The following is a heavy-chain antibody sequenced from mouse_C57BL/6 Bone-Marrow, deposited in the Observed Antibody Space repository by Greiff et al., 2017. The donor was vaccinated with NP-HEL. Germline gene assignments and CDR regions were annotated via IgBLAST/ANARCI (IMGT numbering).Heavy chain of an antibody. D-gene: IGHD2-5*01. V-gene: IGHV1-81*01. CDR3: ARKVYYRNYVFAY. J-gene: IGHJ3*01. CDR1: GYTFTSYG. CDR2: IYPRSGNT. Sequence: VQLQQSGAELARPGASVKLSCKASGYTFTSYGISWVKQRTGQGLEWIGEIYPRSGNTYYNEKFKGKATLTADKSSSTAYMELRSLTSEDSAVYFCARKVYYRNYVFAYWGQGTLVTVSA.